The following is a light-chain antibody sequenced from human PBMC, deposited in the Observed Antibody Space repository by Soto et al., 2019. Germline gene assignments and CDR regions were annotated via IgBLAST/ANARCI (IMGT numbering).Light chain of an antibody. CDR3: QQYNNWLTWT. CDR1: QGIGST. J-gene: IGKJ1*01. Sequence: EIVMTQSPATLSVSPGEGATLSCRASQGIGSTLAWYQQKPGQTPRLLIYDTSIRATGVPARFRGSASGTEFTLTITSLQSEDFAVYYCQQYNNWLTWTFGQGTKVDIK. V-gene: IGKV3-15*01. CDR2: DTS.